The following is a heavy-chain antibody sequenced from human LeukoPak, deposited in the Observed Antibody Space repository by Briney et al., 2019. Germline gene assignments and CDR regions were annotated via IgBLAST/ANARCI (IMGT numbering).Heavy chain of an antibody. V-gene: IGHV3-48*01. J-gene: IGHJ4*02. CDR1: GFTFSSYS. CDR2: ISSLSGTI. Sequence: GGSLRLSCAASGFTFSSYSMNWVRQAPGEGLEWVSYISSLSGTIYYADSVKGRFTISRDNSKNTLYLQMNSLRAEDTAVYYCVRGGRRTLVAVTTKGGVDYWGQGTLVTVSS. CDR3: VRGGRRTLVAVTTKGGVDY. D-gene: IGHD4-11*01.